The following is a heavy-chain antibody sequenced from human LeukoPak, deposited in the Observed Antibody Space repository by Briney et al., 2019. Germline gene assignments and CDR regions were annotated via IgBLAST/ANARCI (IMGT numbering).Heavy chain of an antibody. V-gene: IGHV1-69*04. CDR3: ARDGERELQYAFDI. Sequence: GASVKVSCKASGGTFSSYAISWVRQAPGQGFEWMGRIIPILGIANYAQKFQGRVTITADKSTSTAYMELSSLRSEDTAVYYCARDGERELQYAFDIWGQGTMVTVSS. CDR1: GGTFSSYA. D-gene: IGHD3-10*01. CDR2: IIPILGIA. J-gene: IGHJ3*02.